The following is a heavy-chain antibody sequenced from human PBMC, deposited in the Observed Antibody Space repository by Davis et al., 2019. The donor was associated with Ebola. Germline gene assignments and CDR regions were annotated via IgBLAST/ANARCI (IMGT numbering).Heavy chain of an antibody. V-gene: IGHV3-21*01. J-gene: IGHJ4*02. CDR1: GFTFSDYR. D-gene: IGHD6-19*01. CDR3: AREARGYSSGCFDY. CDR2: ISSRSSYI. Sequence: GESLKISCAASGFTFSDYRMNWVRQAPGKGLEWVSSISSRSSYIFYADSVKGRFTISRDNAKNSLYLQMNSLRAEDTALYYCAREARGYSSGCFDYWGQGTLVTVSS.